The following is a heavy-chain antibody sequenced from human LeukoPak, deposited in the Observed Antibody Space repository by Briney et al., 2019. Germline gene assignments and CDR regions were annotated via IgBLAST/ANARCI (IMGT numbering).Heavy chain of an antibody. J-gene: IGHJ6*02. V-gene: IGHV1-69*13. CDR3: ARAYSGAYYGSSLSIYYYGMDV. CDR1: GGTFISYA. D-gene: IGHD3-10*01. CDR2: IIPIFGTA. Sequence: GASVKVSCKASGGTFISYAISWVRQAPGQGLEWMGGIIPIFGTANYAQKFQGRVTITADESTSTAYMELSSLRSEDTAVYYCARAYSGAYYGSSLSIYYYGMDVWGQGTTVTVSS.